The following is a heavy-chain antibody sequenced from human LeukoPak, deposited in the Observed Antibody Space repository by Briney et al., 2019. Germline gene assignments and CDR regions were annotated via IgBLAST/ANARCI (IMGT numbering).Heavy chain of an antibody. CDR3: AREGSTSPWYSYGSYFDY. V-gene: IGHV3-30*04. CDR2: ISYDGSNK. CDR1: GFTFSNYV. J-gene: IGHJ4*02. D-gene: IGHD5-18*01. Sequence: PGGSLRLSCAASGFTFSNYVMHWVRQAPGKGLEWVAVISYDGSNKYYADSVKGRFTISRDNSKNTLYLQMNSLRAEDTAVYYCAREGSTSPWYSYGSYFDYWGQGTLVTVSS.